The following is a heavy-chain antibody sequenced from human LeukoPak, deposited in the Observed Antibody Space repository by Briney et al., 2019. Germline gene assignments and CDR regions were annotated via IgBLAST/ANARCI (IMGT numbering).Heavy chain of an antibody. CDR1: GFTFDDYA. D-gene: IGHD5-18*01. CDR2: ISWNSGSI. V-gene: IGHV3-9*01. J-gene: IGHJ4*02. CDR3: AKAPIMGAWIQLFDY. Sequence: PGGSLRLSCAASGFTFDDYAMHWVRQAPGKGLEWVSGISWNSGSIGYADSVKGRFTISRDNAKNSLYLQMNSLRAEDTALYYCAKAPIMGAWIQLFDYWGQGTLVTVSS.